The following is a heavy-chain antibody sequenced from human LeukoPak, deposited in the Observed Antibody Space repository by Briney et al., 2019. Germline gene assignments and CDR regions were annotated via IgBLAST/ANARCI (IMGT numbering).Heavy chain of an antibody. CDR3: ARGNYGSGSYYVVDFDY. D-gene: IGHD3-10*01. V-gene: IGHV4-59*01. CDR1: NVSIRNYY. Sequence: SETLSLTCSVSNVSIRNYYWSWIRQPPPKALEGIGYTYHTGNTNYNPSLKSRLTMSIDTSKNQFSLNLNSVTAADTAVYYCARGNYGSGSYYVVDFDYWGQGTLVTVSS. CDR2: TYHTGNT. J-gene: IGHJ4*02.